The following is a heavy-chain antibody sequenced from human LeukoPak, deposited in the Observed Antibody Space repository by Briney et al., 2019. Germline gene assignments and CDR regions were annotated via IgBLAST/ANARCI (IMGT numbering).Heavy chain of an antibody. J-gene: IGHJ4*02. CDR2: ISSSGSTI. CDR1: GFTFSSYE. D-gene: IGHD1-26*01. V-gene: IGHV3-48*03. CDR3: ARTTSRSGSYYFLGFDY. Sequence: PGGSLRLSCAASGFTFSSYEMNWVRQAPGKGLEWVSYISSSGSTIYYADSVKGRFTISRDNAKNSLYLQMNNLRAEDTAVYYCARTTSRSGSYYFLGFDYWGQGTLVTVSS.